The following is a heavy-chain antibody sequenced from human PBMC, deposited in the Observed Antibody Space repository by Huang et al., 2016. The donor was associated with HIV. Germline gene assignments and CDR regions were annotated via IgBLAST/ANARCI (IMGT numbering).Heavy chain of an antibody. V-gene: IGHV1-69*13. J-gene: IGHJ4*02. Sequence: QVQLLQSGAEVKKPGSSVKVSCKASGSPFRSYSIAWVRQAPGQGLEWMASLMPVLDSPNYAKKVQGRVRVTADESTSTVYMELRDLRPDDTAVYFCARGSLEYSVSSSLDYWGQGTHVTVSS. D-gene: IGHD4-4*01. CDR2: LMPVLDSP. CDR1: GSPFRSYS. CDR3: ARGSLEYSVSSSLDY.